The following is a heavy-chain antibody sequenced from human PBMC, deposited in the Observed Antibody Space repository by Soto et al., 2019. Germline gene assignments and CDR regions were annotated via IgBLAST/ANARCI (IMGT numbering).Heavy chain of an antibody. J-gene: IGHJ6*04. CDR2: ISFDENSK. CDR1: GYTFSSYA. D-gene: IGHD4-17*01. Sequence: QVQLVESGGGVVQPGRSLRLSCVASGYTFSSYAVHWVRQAPGKGLEWVAVISFDENSKSYADFAKGRFTVSRDDSKNTLYLQMNSLKIEDTAVYYCAKDTSGPNGDIYYGLDAWGKGTTVTVSS. V-gene: IGHV3-30*18. CDR3: AKDTSGPNGDIYYGLDA.